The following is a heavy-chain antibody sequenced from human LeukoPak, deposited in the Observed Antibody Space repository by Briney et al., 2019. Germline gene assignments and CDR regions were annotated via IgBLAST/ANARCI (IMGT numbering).Heavy chain of an antibody. J-gene: IGHJ4*02. CDR3: AREVMATNDFDY. V-gene: IGHV4-4*07. CDR2: IYISGTT. Sequence: SETLSLTCTVPGGSLSSYYWSWIRQPAGKGLEWIGRIYISGTTSYNPSLTSRVIMSIDTSKNQFSLKLSSVTAADTAVYYCAREVMATNDFDYWGQGTLVTVSS. D-gene: IGHD5-24*01. CDR1: GGSLSSYY.